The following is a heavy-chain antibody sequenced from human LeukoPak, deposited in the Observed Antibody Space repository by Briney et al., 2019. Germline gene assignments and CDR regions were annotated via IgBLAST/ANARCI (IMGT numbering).Heavy chain of an antibody. CDR3: ARDGLPAAGLYYFDF. V-gene: IGHV4-4*02. D-gene: IGHD6-13*01. CDR1: GGSISSSNW. CDR2: IYHSGST. J-gene: IGHJ4*02. Sequence: SETLSLTCAVSGGSISSSNWWSWVRQPPGKGLEWIGEIYHSGSTNYNPSLKSRVTISVDKSKNQFSLKLSSVTAADTAVYYCARDGLPAAGLYYFDFWGQGTLVTVSS.